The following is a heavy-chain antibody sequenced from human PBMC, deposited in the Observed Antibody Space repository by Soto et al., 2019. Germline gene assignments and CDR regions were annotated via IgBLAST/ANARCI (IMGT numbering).Heavy chain of an antibody. D-gene: IGHD5-18*01. V-gene: IGHV4-34*01. CDR3: FGWLGSYWFDP. CDR2: INHSGNT. Sequence: QVQPQQCGTGLLKPSETLSLTCAVYGGSFSTYYWNWIRRPPGKGLEWIGEINHSGNTQYNPSLKIRVTMYFDTSKKQLSLKLTSVTAAGTAVYYCFGWLGSYWFDPWGQGTNITVSS. CDR1: GGSFSTYY. J-gene: IGHJ5*02.